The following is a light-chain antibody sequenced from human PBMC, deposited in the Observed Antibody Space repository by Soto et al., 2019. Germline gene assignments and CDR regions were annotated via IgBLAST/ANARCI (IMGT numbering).Light chain of an antibody. V-gene: IGKV3-15*01. CDR1: QSVSSK. CDR2: GVS. Sequence: EIVMTQSPATLSVSQGERATLSCSASQSVSSKLAWFQQKPGQAPSLLIYGVSTRATGVPVRFSGSGSGTEFTLTVNSLQSEDFTVYYCQQYNNWPHTFGQGSKVDIK. CDR3: QQYNNWPHT. J-gene: IGKJ2*01.